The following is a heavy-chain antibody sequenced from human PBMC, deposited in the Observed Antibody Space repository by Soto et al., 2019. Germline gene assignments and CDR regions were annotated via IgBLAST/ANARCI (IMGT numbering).Heavy chain of an antibody. CDR1: GFTFDTYG. Sequence: PGGSLRLSCTASGFTFDTYGMNWVRQAPGKGLEWVSVVSGSGNSADYADSVKGRFTISRDNSKNTLYLQMNSLKVEDTAVYYCAQVTGTPHLGSLGMGVCGPGTTVTVSS. CDR2: VSGSGNSA. J-gene: IGHJ6*02. CDR3: AQVTGTPHLGSLGMGV. D-gene: IGHD3-16*01. V-gene: IGHV3-23*01.